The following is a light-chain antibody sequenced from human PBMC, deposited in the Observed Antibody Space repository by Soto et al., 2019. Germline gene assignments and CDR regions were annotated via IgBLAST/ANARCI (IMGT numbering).Light chain of an antibody. CDR2: LGS. J-gene: IGKJ5*01. Sequence: DIVMTQSPLSLPVTPGEPASISCRSSQSLLHSNGYNYLDWYLQKPGQSPQLLIYLGSNRASGVPDRFSGSGSGTDFTLKINRVKAEDVGVYYCMQALETPTFGQGTRLEIK. CDR3: MQALETPT. CDR1: QSLLHSNGYNY. V-gene: IGKV2-28*01.